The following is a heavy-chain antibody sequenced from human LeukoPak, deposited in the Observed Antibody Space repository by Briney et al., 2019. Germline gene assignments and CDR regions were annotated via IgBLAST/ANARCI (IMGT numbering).Heavy chain of an antibody. CDR1: AGSFSGYY. Sequence: PSETLSLTCAVYAGSFSGYYWSWIRQPPGKGPEWIGEINHSGSTNYNPSLKSRVTISVDTSENQFSLKLSSVTAAYTPVYYCARGLWFGELRFDPWGQGTLVTVSS. V-gene: IGHV4-34*01. J-gene: IGHJ5*02. D-gene: IGHD3-10*01. CDR2: INHSGST. CDR3: ARGLWFGELRFDP.